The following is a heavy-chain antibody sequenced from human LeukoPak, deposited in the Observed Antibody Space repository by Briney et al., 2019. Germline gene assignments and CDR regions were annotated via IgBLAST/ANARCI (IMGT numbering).Heavy chain of an antibody. CDR2: IYYSGNT. J-gene: IGHJ4*02. V-gene: IGHV4-30-4*01. CDR1: VDSINSGEHY. D-gene: IGHD6-19*01. Sequence: SQTLSLTCTVSVDSINSGEHYWSWVRQAAGKGLEWIGHIYYSGNTYYNPSLKSRLTISIDPSKRQVSLNLRSVTAADTAVYYCARHTGGWYDNCGQGTLVTVSS. CDR3: ARHTGGWYDN.